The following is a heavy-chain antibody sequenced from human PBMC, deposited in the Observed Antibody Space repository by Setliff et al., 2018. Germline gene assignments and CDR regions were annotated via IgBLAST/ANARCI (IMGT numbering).Heavy chain of an antibody. D-gene: IGHD6-6*01. CDR1: GDSIRSSRYY. V-gene: IGHV4-39*07. CDR2: IYSSGNT. Sequence: KTSETLSLTCTVSGDSIRSSRYYWGWIRQPPGKGLEWIGSIYSSGNTYYNPSLKRRVTISVDMTKNQFSLQLNSVTAADTAVYYCARDPSSVAARPGYWGQGTLVTVSS. J-gene: IGHJ4*02. CDR3: ARDPSSVAARPGY.